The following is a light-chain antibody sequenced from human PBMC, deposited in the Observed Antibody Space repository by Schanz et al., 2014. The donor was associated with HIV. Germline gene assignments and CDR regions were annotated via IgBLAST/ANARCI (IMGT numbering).Light chain of an antibody. J-gene: IGLJ3*02. CDR1: GSDVGGYNS. Sequence: QSALTQPPSASGSPGQSVTISCTGTGSDVGGYNSVSWYQQHPGKAPKLMIYEVNKRPSGVPDRFSGSRSGNTAALTVSGLQAEDEADYYCQSYDSSLSGWVFGGGTKLTV. CDR2: EVN. CDR3: QSYDSSLSGWV. V-gene: IGLV2-8*01.